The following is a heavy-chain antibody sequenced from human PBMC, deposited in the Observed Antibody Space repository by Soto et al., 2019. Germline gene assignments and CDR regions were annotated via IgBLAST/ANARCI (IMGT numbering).Heavy chain of an antibody. CDR1: GFSSSRSW. CDR3: SREDGSAFYV. V-gene: IGHV3-7*01. J-gene: IGHJ3*01. Sequence: EQLVESGGGLVQPGGSLRLSCAASGFSSSRSWMSWVRQAPGKGPEWVANINQDGSVKYYADSVEGRFTISRDNAKNSLFLQMDSLRAEDTAVYFCSREDGSAFYVWGQGTLVTVSS. CDR2: INQDGSVK.